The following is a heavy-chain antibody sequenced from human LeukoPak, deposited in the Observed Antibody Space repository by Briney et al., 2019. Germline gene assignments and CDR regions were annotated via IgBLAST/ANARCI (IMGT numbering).Heavy chain of an antibody. CDR2: IKQDGSEK. V-gene: IGHV3-7*03. D-gene: IGHD3-16*01. Sequence: GGSLRLSCAASGLTFSSHWMTWVRQPPGKGLEWVANIKQDGSEKYYVDSVKGRFTISRDNAKNSLYLQMNSLRAEDTAVYFCARVTSDGGSDYWGQGTLVTVSS. CDR3: ARVTSDGGSDY. J-gene: IGHJ4*02. CDR1: GLTFSSHW.